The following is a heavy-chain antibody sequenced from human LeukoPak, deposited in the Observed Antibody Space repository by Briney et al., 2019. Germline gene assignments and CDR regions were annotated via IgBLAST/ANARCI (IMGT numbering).Heavy chain of an antibody. V-gene: IGHV1-8*01. CDR1: GYTFTSYD. CDR2: MNPNSGNT. D-gene: IGHD1-1*01. Sequence: ASVKVSCKASGYTFTSYDINWVRQATGQGLEWMGWMNPNSGNTGYAQKFQGRVTMTRNTSISTAYMELSSLRSEDTAVYYCARGRFTVQPNYYYYYYGMDVWGQETTVTVSS. J-gene: IGHJ6*02. CDR3: ARGRFTVQPNYYYYYYGMDV.